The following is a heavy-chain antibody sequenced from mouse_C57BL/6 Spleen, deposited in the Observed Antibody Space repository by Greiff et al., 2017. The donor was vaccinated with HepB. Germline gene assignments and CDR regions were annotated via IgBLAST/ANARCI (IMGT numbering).Heavy chain of an antibody. J-gene: IGHJ3*01. Sequence: EVQVQQSGPELVKPGASVKIPCKASGYTFTDYNMDWVKQSHGKSLEWIGDINPNNGGTIYNQKFKGKATLTVDKSSSTAYMELRSLTSEDTAVYYCARGDYYGSSSFAYWGQGTLVTVSA. V-gene: IGHV1-18*01. CDR2: INPNNGGT. CDR3: ARGDYYGSSSFAY. CDR1: GYTFTDYN. D-gene: IGHD1-1*01.